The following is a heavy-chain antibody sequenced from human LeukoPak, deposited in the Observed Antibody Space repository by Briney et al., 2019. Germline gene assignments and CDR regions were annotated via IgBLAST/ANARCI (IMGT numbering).Heavy chain of an antibody. Sequence: PGGSLRLSCAASGFTFSSYGMHWVRQAPGKGLEWVAFIRYDGSNKYYADSVKGRFTISRDNSRNTLYLQMNSLRAEDTAVYYCAKEGSPTVTTRTFYYFDYWGQGTLVTVSS. D-gene: IGHD4-11*01. CDR2: IRYDGSNK. V-gene: IGHV3-30*02. CDR3: AKEGSPTVTTRTFYYFDY. J-gene: IGHJ4*02. CDR1: GFTFSSYG.